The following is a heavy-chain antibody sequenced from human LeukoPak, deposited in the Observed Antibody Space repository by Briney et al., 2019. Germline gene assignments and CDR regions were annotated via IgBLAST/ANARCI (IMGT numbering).Heavy chain of an antibody. V-gene: IGHV3-74*01. Sequence: GGSLRLSCAASGFTFSSYWMHWVRQAPGKGLVWVSRINSDGSSTSYADSVKGRFTISRDNAKNTLYLQMNSLRAEDTAVYYCATTNDYSNYAFDYWGQGTLVTVSS. D-gene: IGHD4-11*01. CDR2: INSDGSST. CDR1: GFTFSSYW. CDR3: ATTNDYSNYAFDY. J-gene: IGHJ4*02.